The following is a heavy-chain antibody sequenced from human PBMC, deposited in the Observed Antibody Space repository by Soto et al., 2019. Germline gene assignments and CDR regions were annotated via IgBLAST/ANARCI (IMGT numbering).Heavy chain of an antibody. J-gene: IGHJ6*02. CDR1: GYDFTAYD. CDR2: MDPINGAT. CDR3: GRGPSPRAPAGGTPYYFAMDV. V-gene: IGHV1-8*02. D-gene: IGHD6-13*01. Sequence: ASVKVSCKASGYDFTAYDINWVRQASGQGLEWMGWMDPINGATGSARRFQGRVSMTRNTATGTAYLELTSLRSDDSAVYYCGRGPSPRAPAGGTPYYFAMDVWGQGTTVTVSS.